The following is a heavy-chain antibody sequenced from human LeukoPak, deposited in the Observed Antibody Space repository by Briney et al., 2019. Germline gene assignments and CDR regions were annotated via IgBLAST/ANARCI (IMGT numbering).Heavy chain of an antibody. D-gene: IGHD1-1*01. Sequence: GGSLRLSCAASGFTFSSYSMTWVRQAPGKGLEWVANIKEDGSDQRYVDSVKGRFTISRDSAKNSMYLQMNSLRAEDTAVYYCARDGSNWNDFDYWGQGTLVTVSS. CDR3: ARDGSNWNDFDY. V-gene: IGHV3-7*04. CDR1: GFTFSSYS. J-gene: IGHJ4*02. CDR2: IKEDGSDQ.